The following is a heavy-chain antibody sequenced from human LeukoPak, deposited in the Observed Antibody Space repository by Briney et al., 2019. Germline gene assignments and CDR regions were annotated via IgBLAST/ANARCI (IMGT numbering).Heavy chain of an antibody. V-gene: IGHV3-23*01. Sequence: GGSLRLSCAASGFTFSSYAMSWVRQAPGKGLEWVSAISGSGGSTYYADSVKGRFTISRDNSKNTLYLQMNSLRAEDTAVYYCPKNYDSSGYYIDYWGQGTLVTVSS. CDR2: ISGSGGST. D-gene: IGHD3-22*01. CDR1: GFTFSSYA. J-gene: IGHJ4*02. CDR3: PKNYDSSGYYIDY.